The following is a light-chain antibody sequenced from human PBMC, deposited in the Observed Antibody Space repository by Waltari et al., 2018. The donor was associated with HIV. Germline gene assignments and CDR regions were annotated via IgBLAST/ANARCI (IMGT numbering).Light chain of an antibody. J-gene: IGKJ1*01. V-gene: IGKV1-39*01. Sequence: DIQMTKSPSSLSASVGDRVTITCRASQYINTFLNWYQQKPGKAPKLLISVASTLESGVPSRFSGSGSATDFTLTISSLQPEDSATYYCQQSYTAPWTFGQGTKVEIK. CDR3: QQSYTAPWT. CDR2: VAS. CDR1: QYINTF.